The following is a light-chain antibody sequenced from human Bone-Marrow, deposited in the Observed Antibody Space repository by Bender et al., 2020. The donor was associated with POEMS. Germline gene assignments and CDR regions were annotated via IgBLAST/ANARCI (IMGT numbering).Light chain of an antibody. CDR3: QSYDSSLSAWV. V-gene: IGLV1-40*01. J-gene: IGLJ3*02. Sequence: QSVLTQPPSVSGAPGQRVTISCTGSSSNIGAGSDVNWYQQLPGTAPKVFIYGNNNRPSGVPDRISGSKSGTSASLAITGLQAEDEADYYCQSYDSSLSAWVFGGGTKVTVL. CDR2: GNN. CDR1: SSNIGAGSD.